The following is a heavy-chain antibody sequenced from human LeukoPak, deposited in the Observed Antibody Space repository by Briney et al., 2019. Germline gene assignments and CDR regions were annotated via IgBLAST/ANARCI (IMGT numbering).Heavy chain of an antibody. CDR2: IKEDGSEK. CDR3: AGEPSVLGDFDY. V-gene: IGHV3-7*01. D-gene: IGHD2/OR15-2a*01. CDR1: GFTFSSYY. Sequence: PGGSLRLSCSASGFTFSSYYMRWVRQAPGKGLEWVANIKEDGSEKYYVDSVKGRFTISRDNAKNSLYLQMNSLRGEDTAVYYCAGEPSVLGDFDYWGEGALVSASP. J-gene: IGHJ4*02.